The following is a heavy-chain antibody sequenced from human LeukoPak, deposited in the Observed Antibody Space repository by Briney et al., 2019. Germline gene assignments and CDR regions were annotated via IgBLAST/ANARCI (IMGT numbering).Heavy chain of an antibody. CDR1: GFIVSSNY. CDR2: INSDGSST. CDR3: ARSVYSYYANWFDP. D-gene: IGHD4-11*01. Sequence: PGGSLRLSCAASGFIVSSNYISWVRQAPGKGLVWVSRINSDGSSTTYADSVQDRFTISRDNAKNTLYLQMNSLRADDTAVYYCARSVYSYYANWFDPWGQGTLVTVSS. V-gene: IGHV3-74*01. J-gene: IGHJ5*02.